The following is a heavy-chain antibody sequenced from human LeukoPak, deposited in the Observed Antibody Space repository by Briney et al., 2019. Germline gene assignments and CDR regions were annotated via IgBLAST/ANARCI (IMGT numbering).Heavy chain of an antibody. J-gene: IGHJ6*02. Sequence: SETLSLTCTVSGYSISSGYYWGWIRQPPGKGLEWIGSIYYGGSTYYNPSLKSRVSISVDTSKNQFSLKVSSVTAADTAVYYCARDAGHQLSRRNYYAMDVWGQGTAVTVSS. V-gene: IGHV4-38-2*02. CDR1: GYSISSGYY. D-gene: IGHD2-2*01. CDR2: IYYGGST. CDR3: ARDAGHQLSRRNYYAMDV.